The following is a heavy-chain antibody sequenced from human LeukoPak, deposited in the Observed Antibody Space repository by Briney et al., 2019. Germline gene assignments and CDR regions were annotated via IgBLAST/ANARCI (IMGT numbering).Heavy chain of an antibody. V-gene: IGHV1-2*02. CDR2: INPNSGDT. J-gene: IGHJ4*02. CDR3: ARETSLAY. CDR1: GYTFTNYY. Sequence: ASVKVSCKASGYTFTNYYINWVRQAPGQGLEWLGWINPNSGDTNYAQKFQGRVTMTRDTSISTAYMDLSSLRSADTAVYYCARETSLAYWGQGTLVTVSS. D-gene: IGHD3-3*02.